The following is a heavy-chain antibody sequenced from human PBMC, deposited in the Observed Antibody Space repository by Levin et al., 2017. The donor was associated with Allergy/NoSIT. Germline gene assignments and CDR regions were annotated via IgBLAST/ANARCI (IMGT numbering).Heavy chain of an antibody. V-gene: IGHV4-59*01. D-gene: IGHD3-10*01. CDR3: ARVSGDPTFGSMVRGVIGNWFDP. CDR2: IYYSGST. Sequence: SQTLSLTCTVSGGSISSYYWSWIRQHPGKGLEWIGYIYYSGSTNYNPSLKSRVTISVDTSKNQFSLKLSSVTAADTAVYYCARVSGDPTFGSMVRGVIGNWFDPWGQGTLVTVSS. J-gene: IGHJ5*02. CDR1: GGSISSYY.